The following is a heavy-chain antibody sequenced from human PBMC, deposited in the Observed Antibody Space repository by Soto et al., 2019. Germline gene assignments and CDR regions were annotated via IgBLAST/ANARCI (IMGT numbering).Heavy chain of an antibody. CDR2: ITHGGST. Sequence: PSETLSLTCAVHGGPFSGYYWNWIRQPPGKGLEWIGQITHGGSTTYNPSLESRVTISVDASKNQFSLRLSSVTAADTAVYYCATDNYSDDYWVQGTLVTVSS. V-gene: IGHV4-34*01. CDR1: GGPFSGYY. CDR3: ATDNYSDDY. J-gene: IGHJ4*02. D-gene: IGHD3-10*01.